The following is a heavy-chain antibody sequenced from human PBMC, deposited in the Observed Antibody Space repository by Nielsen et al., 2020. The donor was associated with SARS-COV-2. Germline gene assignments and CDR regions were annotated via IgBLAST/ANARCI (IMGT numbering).Heavy chain of an antibody. CDR3: AKPLRPRSPYFDY. J-gene: IGHJ4*02. Sequence: GESLKISCAASGCTFSSYGKHWVRQAPGKGLEWGAVISYDGSNKYYADSVKGRFTISRDNSKNPLYLQMNSLRAEDTAVYYCAKPLRPRSPYFDYWGQGTLVTVSS. CDR2: ISYDGSNK. CDR1: GCTFSSYG. V-gene: IGHV3-30*18.